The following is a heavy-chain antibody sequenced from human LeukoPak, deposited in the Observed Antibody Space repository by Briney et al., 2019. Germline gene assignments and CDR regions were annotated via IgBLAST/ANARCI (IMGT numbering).Heavy chain of an antibody. D-gene: IGHD2-8*02. V-gene: IGHV4-59*01. CDR3: ARDKHSTSYTGGRYYPYYFDS. CDR1: GGSISNSF. J-gene: IGHJ4*02. Sequence: SETLSLTCTVSGGSISNSFWGWIRQSLEHGLEFMGYISYSGSTNSDPSLKSRLTMSLDTARNQVSLNLTSVTAADTAVYYCARDKHSTSYTGGRYYPYYFDSWGQGTLVTVSS. CDR2: ISYSGST.